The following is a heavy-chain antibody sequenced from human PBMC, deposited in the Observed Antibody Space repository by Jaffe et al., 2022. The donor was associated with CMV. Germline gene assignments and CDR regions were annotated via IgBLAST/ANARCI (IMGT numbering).Heavy chain of an antibody. D-gene: IGHD3-22*01. V-gene: IGHV3-23*04. CDR3: AKSPRHYDSSGRYYYYYYMDV. CDR2: ISGSGGST. J-gene: IGHJ6*03. CDR1: GFTFSSYA. Sequence: EVQLVESGGGLVQPGGSLRLSCAASGFTFSSYAMSWVRQAPGKGLEWVSAISGSGGSTYYADSVKGRFTISRDNSKNTLYLQMNSLRAEDTAVYYCAKSPRHYDSSGRYYYYYYMDVWGKGTTVTVSS.